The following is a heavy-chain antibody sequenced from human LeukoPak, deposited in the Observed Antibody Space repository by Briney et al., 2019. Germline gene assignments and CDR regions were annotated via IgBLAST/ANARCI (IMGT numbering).Heavy chain of an antibody. CDR1: GFTFSSYG. Sequence: GRSLRLSCAASGFTFSSYGMHWVRQAPGKGLEWVAVIWYDGSNKYYADSVKGRFTISRDNSKDTVYLQMNSLRPEDTAVYYCAKEYSGSFEYWGQGTLVIVSS. D-gene: IGHD1-26*01. J-gene: IGHJ4*02. V-gene: IGHV3-33*06. CDR3: AKEYSGSFEY. CDR2: IWYDGSNK.